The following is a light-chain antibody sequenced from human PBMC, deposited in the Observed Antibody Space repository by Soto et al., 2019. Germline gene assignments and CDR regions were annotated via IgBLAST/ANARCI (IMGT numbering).Light chain of an antibody. CDR2: GVS. V-gene: IGKV3-20*01. Sequence: EIVLTQSPGTLSLSPGERDTISCRASESVRGSNLIWYQQKPGQAPRLLIYGVSNRATGTLDRFSGSGSGTDFSLTISRLEPEDFAVYYCQHYGSSLWTFGQGTQVDIK. J-gene: IGKJ1*01. CDR3: QHYGSSLWT. CDR1: ESVRGSN.